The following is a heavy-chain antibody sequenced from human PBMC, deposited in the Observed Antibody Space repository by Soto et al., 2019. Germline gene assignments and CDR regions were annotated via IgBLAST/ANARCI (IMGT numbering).Heavy chain of an antibody. J-gene: IGHJ5*02. V-gene: IGHV4-59*01. CDR1: GGSISSYY. CDR3: ARESAGSGKNNWFDP. CDR2: IYYSGST. Sequence: SETLSLTCTVSGGSISSYYWSWIRQPPGKGLEWIGFIYYSGSTKYNPSLKSRVTMSVDTSQNQLSLKLSSVTAADTAVYYCARESAGSGKNNWFDPWGQGTLVTVSS. D-gene: IGHD3-10*01.